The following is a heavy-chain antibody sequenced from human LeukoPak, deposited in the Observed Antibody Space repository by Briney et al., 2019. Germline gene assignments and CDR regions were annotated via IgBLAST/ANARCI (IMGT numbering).Heavy chain of an antibody. V-gene: IGHV1-2*02. CDR1: GYTFTDYY. D-gene: IGHD1-26*01. Sequence: ASVKVSCKASGYTFTDYYMHWVRQAPAQRLEWMGWINPNSGGTNYAQKFQGRVTMTRDTSISTAYMELNRLRSDDTAVYYCATFAGEHQAPFDYWGQGTLVTVSS. CDR3: ATFAGEHQAPFDY. CDR2: INPNSGGT. J-gene: IGHJ4*02.